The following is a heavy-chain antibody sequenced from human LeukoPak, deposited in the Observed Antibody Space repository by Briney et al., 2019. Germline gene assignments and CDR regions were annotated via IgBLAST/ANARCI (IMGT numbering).Heavy chain of an antibody. J-gene: IGHJ6*02. Sequence: SETLSLTCTVSGGSISSSSYYWGWIRQPPGKGLEWIGSIYYSGSTYYNPSLKSRVTISVDTSKNQFSLKLSSVTAADTAVYYCATYCSSTSCYYYYYGMDVWGQGTTVTVSS. V-gene: IGHV4-39*01. CDR1: GGSISSSSYY. CDR3: ATYCSSTSCYYYYYGMDV. D-gene: IGHD2-2*01. CDR2: IYYSGST.